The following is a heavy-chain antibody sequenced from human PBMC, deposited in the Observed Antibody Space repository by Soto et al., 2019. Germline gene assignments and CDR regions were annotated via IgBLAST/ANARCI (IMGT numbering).Heavy chain of an antibody. Sequence: EVQLVESGGGLVQPGGSLRLSCAASGFTFSSYWMSWVRQAPGKGLEWVANIKQDGSEKYNVDAVKGRFTISRDNAKTSVSLQLNRLRAEATALYYCARGTAVDCFRFEYWGQGALVTVSS. D-gene: IGHD6-19*01. CDR3: ARGTAVDCFRFEY. V-gene: IGHV3-7*04. CDR1: GFTFSSYW. J-gene: IGHJ4*02. CDR2: IKQDGSEK.